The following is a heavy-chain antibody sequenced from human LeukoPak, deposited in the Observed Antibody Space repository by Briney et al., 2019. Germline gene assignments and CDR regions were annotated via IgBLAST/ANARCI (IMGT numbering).Heavy chain of an antibody. CDR1: GYMFIAYG. Sequence: GASVNISCKASGYMFIAYGFAWVRQAPGQGLEWLGWIGAKNGYTWYAQKFQDRITMTTDTSTTTAYMELKSLTSDDTAVYYCAGDDCSGGSCSGGHYLDYWGQGSLVTVSS. CDR2: IGAKNGYT. J-gene: IGHJ4*02. CDR3: AGDDCSGGSCSGGHYLDY. D-gene: IGHD2-15*01. V-gene: IGHV1-18*01.